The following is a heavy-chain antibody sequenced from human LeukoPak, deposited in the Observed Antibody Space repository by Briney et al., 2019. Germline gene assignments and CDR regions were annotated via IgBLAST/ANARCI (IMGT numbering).Heavy chain of an antibody. V-gene: IGHV4-59*08. CDR2: IYYSGST. D-gene: IGHD3-22*01. Sequence: SETLSLTCTVSSGSISSYYWSWIRQPPGKGLEWIGYIYYSGSTNYNPSLKSRVTISVDTSKNQFSLKLSSVTAADTAVYYCARLEYDSIWDAFDIWGQGTMVTVSS. CDR3: ARLEYDSIWDAFDI. CDR1: SGSISSYY. J-gene: IGHJ3*02.